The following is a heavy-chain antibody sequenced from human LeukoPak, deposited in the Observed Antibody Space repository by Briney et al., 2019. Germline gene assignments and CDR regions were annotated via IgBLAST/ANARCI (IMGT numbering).Heavy chain of an antibody. D-gene: IGHD2-15*01. CDR3: ARAGGYCGRISCPYYFDY. Sequence: ASVKVSCKASGYTSTGYYMHWVRQAPGQGLEWMGWMNPNSGNTGYAQKFQGRVTMTRNTSISTAYMELSSLRSEDTAVYYCARAGGYCGRISCPYYFDYWGQGSLVAVSS. J-gene: IGHJ4*02. V-gene: IGHV1-8*02. CDR2: MNPNSGNT. CDR1: GYTSTGYY.